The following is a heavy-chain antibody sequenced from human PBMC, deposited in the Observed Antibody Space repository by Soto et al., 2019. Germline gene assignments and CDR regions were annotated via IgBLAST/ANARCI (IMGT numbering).Heavy chain of an antibody. Sequence: QVQLVESGGGVVQPGRSLRLSCAASGFTFSSYAMHWVRQAPGKGLEWVAVISYDGSNKYYADSVKGRFTISRDNSKNTLYLQMNSLRAEDTAVHYCARDPAIEMATTYPIWGQGTMVTVSS. D-gene: IGHD5-12*01. V-gene: IGHV3-30-3*01. CDR3: ARDPAIEMATTYPI. J-gene: IGHJ3*02. CDR2: ISYDGSNK. CDR1: GFTFSSYA.